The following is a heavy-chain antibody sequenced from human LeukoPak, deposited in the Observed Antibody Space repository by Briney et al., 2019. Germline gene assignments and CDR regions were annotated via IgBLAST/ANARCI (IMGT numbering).Heavy chain of an antibody. D-gene: IGHD5-18*01. CDR1: GFTFSSYG. CDR2: ISSSSNYI. V-gene: IGHV3-21*01. J-gene: IGHJ4*02. Sequence: GGSLRLSCAASGFTFSSYGMNWVRQAPGKGLEWVSSISSSSNYIYYADSVKGRFTISRDNAKNSLYLQMNSLRAEDTAVYYCASLRGYSYGYDYWGQGTLVTVSS. CDR3: ASLRGYSYGYDY.